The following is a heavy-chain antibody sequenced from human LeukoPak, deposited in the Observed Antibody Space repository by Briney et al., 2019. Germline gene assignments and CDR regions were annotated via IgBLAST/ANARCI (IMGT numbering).Heavy chain of an antibody. CDR2: IYTSGTT. V-gene: IGHV4-4*07. CDR3: VRDRRYYDSSGYQRFDC. D-gene: IGHD3-22*01. Sequence: SETLSLTCTVSGGSMNNYYWSWIRQPAGKGLEWIGQIYTSGTTNYNPSLRSRVAMSVDTSKNQFSLRLSSVTAADTAVYYCVRDRRYYDSSGYQRFDCWGQGMLVTVSS. J-gene: IGHJ4*02. CDR1: GGSMNNYY.